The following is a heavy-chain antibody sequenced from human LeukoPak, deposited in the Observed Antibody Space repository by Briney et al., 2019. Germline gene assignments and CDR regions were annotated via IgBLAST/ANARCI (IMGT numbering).Heavy chain of an antibody. CDR1: GGSISSGGYC. J-gene: IGHJ3*02. CDR2: IYYSGST. Sequence: KPSETLSLTCTVSGGSISSGGYCWSWIRQHPGKGLEWIGYIYYSGSTYYNPSLKSRVTISVDTSKNQFSLKLRSVTAADTAVYYCARVEWFGELSSFDIWGQGTMVTVSS. CDR3: ARVEWFGELSSFDI. V-gene: IGHV4-31*03. D-gene: IGHD3-10*01.